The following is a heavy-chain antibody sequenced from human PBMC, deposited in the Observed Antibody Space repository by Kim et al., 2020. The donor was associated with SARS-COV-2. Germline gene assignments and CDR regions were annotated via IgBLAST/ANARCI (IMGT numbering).Heavy chain of an antibody. J-gene: IGHJ3*02. Sequence: GGSLRHSCATSGFTFSAYAMAWVRQAPGKGLEWVSTISASDGVPWYADSVKGRFTISSDSSKNTVYVQMNGLRVEDTAVYYCARDQNYPRDTFDIWGQGTMVTVSS. V-gene: IGHV3-23*01. D-gene: IGHD3-10*01. CDR3: ARDQNYPRDTFDI. CDR2: ISASDGVP. CDR1: GFTFSAYA.